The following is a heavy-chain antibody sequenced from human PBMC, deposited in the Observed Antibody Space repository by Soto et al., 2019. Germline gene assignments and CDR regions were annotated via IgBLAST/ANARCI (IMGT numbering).Heavy chain of an antibody. J-gene: IGHJ1*01. Sequence: EVQLVESGGGLIQPGGSLRLSCAASGFTVSSNYMSWVRQAPGKGLEWVSVIYSGGSTYYADSVKGRFTISRDNSKNPLYLQMKSLRAEDTAVYYCARDRVESGYPEYFQHWGQGTLVTVSS. CDR3: ARDRVESGYPEYFQH. CDR2: IYSGGST. D-gene: IGHD3-22*01. CDR1: GFTVSSNY. V-gene: IGHV3-53*01.